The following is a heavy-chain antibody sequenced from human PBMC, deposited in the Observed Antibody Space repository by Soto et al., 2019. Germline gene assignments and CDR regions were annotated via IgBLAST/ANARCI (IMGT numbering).Heavy chain of an antibody. D-gene: IGHD4-17*01. CDR2: ISYDGSNK. J-gene: IGHJ6*02. Sequence: GGSLRLSCAASGFTFSSYGMHWVRQAPGKGLEWVAVISYDGSNKYYADSVKGRFTISRDNSKNTLYLQMNSLRAEDTAVYYCAESLLPNYGDPRYGMDVWGQGTTVTV. CDR1: GFTFSSYG. V-gene: IGHV3-30*18. CDR3: AESLLPNYGDPRYGMDV.